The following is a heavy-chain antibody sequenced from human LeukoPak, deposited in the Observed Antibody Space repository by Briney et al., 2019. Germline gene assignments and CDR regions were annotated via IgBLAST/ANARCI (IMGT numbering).Heavy chain of an antibody. CDR2: IYSGGTT. Sequence: GGSLRLSCAASGFTVSTKYMSWVRQAPGKGLEWVSVIYSGGTTEYADSVKGRFTISRDNSKNTLYLQMNSLRAEDTAVYYCAVGGLGYSYGYAFDYWGQGTLVTVSS. CDR3: AVGGLGYSYGYAFDY. CDR1: GFTVSTKY. J-gene: IGHJ4*02. D-gene: IGHD5-18*01. V-gene: IGHV3-66*01.